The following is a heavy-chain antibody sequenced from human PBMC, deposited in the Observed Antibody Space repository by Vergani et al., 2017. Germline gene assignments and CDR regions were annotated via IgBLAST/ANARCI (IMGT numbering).Heavy chain of an antibody. V-gene: IGHV3-7*01. CDR1: GFTFSNLW. CDR3: ARDSPNTAMVTGDY. Sequence: EVQLVASGGGLVQRGGSLRLSCEASGFTFSNLWMTWVRQAPGKGLEWVANIKQDGSEKYYVDSVKGRFTISRDNAKNSLYLQMNSLRAEDTAVYYCARDSPNTAMVTGDYWGQGTLVTVSS. CDR2: IKQDGSEK. D-gene: IGHD5-18*01. J-gene: IGHJ4*02.